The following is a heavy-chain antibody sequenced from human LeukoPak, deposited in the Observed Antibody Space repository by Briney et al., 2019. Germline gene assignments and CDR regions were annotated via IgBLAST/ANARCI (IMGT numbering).Heavy chain of an antibody. CDR2: ISYDGSNK. D-gene: IGHD5-24*01. Sequence: PGGSLRLSCAASGFTFSSYWMHWVRQAPGKGLEWVAIISYDGSNKHYADSVKGRFTISRDNSKNTLFLQMNSLRGEDTAVYYCARDRSWLRDFDYWGQGTPVTVSS. V-gene: IGHV3-30-3*01. CDR1: GFTFSSYW. CDR3: ARDRSWLRDFDY. J-gene: IGHJ4*02.